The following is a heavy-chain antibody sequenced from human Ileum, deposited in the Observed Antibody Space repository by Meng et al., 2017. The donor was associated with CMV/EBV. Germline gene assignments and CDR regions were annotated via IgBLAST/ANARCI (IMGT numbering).Heavy chain of an antibody. CDR1: GGSFSGYY. D-gene: IGHD2-21*01. CDR3: AREPPFVPADS. Sequence: QEQLQQGGAGLLNPSEPLSLTCAVYGGSFSGYYWSWIRQPPGKGLEWIAEVSHSGVTNYNPSLKSRVTISIDTSKNQFSLHLSSVTAADTAVYYCAREPPFVPADSWGQGTLVTVSS. V-gene: IGHV4-34*02. J-gene: IGHJ4*02. CDR2: VSHSGVT.